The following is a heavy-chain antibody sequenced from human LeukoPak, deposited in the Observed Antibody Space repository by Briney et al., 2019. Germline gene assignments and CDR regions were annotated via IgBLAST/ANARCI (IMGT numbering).Heavy chain of an antibody. CDR2: INPDGRDT. CDR1: GFTFSSYS. CDR3: TSWGDTTAEYFQR. D-gene: IGHD2-21*02. V-gene: IGHV3-7*01. Sequence: GGSLRLSCTASGFTFSSYSMNWVRQAPGKGLEWVAHINPDGRDTYYVDSVKGRFTISRDNAQNSMYLQMNSLRVEDTAVYYCTSWGDTTAEYFQRWGQGTLVTVSS. J-gene: IGHJ1*01.